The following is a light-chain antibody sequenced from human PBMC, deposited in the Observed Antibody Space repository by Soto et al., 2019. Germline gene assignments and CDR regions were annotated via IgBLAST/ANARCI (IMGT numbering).Light chain of an antibody. CDR3: KQYNNWPPLT. V-gene: IGKV3-15*01. CDR1: QSVGSN. CDR2: GAS. J-gene: IGKJ4*01. Sequence: EIVMTQSPATLSVSPGERATLSCRASQSVGSNLAWYQQKPGQAPRLLIYGASTRATGIPARFSGSGSGTEFTLTISSLQSEDFAVYYCKQYNNWPPLTFGGGTKVEIK.